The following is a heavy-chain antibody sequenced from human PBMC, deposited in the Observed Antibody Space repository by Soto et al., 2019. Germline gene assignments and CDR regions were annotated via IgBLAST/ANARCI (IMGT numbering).Heavy chain of an antibody. CDR3: TRDGARYYYDSSGLDY. CDR1: GFTFGDYA. CDR2: IRSKAYGGTT. V-gene: IGHV3-49*04. J-gene: IGHJ4*02. Sequence: HPGGSLRLSCTASGFTFGDYAMSWVRQAPGKGLEWVGFIRSKAYGGTTEYAASVKGRFTISRDDSKSIAYLQMNSLKTEDTAVYYCTRDGARYYYDSSGLDYWGQGTLVTVSS. D-gene: IGHD3-22*01.